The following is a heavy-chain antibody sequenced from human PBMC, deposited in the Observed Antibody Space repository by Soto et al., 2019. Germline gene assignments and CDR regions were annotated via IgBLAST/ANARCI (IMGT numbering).Heavy chain of an antibody. D-gene: IGHD4-17*01. CDR3: ARDYGGSYYYYGMDV. Sequence: EASVKVSCKASGYTFTGYYMHWVRQAPGQGLEWMGWINPNSGGTNYAQKFQGWVTMTRDTSISTAYMELSRLRSDDTAVYYCARDYGGSYYYYGMDVWGQGTTVTVS. CDR1: GYTFTGYY. J-gene: IGHJ6*02. CDR2: INPNSGGT. V-gene: IGHV1-2*04.